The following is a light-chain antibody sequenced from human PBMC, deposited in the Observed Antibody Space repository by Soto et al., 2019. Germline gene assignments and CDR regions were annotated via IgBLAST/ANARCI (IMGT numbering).Light chain of an antibody. J-gene: IGKJ4*01. CDR1: QGISTW. CDR2: AAS. CDR3: QQTNSFPLS. V-gene: IGKV1-12*01. Sequence: DIQMTQSPSSVSASVGDRVTITCRASQGISTWVAWYQQKPGEAPKLLILAASILKSGVPSRFSGSGSGTDFSLTISSLQPEDCATYFCQQTNSFPLSFGGGTKVEIK.